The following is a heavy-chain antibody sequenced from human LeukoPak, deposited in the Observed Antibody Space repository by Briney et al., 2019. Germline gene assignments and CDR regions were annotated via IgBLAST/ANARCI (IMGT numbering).Heavy chain of an antibody. D-gene: IGHD3-22*01. V-gene: IGHV3-48*02. J-gene: IGHJ4*02. CDR1: GFTFSSYE. CDR2: ISSSSSTI. CDR3: ARDRHSSGYYYLDY. Sequence: PGGSLRLSCAASGFTFSSYEMNWVRQAPGKGLEWVSYISSSSSTIYYADSVKGRFTISRDNAKNSLYLQMNSLRDEDTAVYYCARDRHSSGYYYLDYWGQGTLVTVSS.